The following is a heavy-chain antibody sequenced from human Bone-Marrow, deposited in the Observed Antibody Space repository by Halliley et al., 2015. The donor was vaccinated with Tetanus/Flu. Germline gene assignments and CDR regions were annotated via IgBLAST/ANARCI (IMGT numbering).Heavy chain of an antibody. CDR1: GFIFRNYG. V-gene: IGHV3-33*05. CDR3: ARDFSSGWYRGSGY. J-gene: IGHJ4*02. Sequence: SLRLSCATSGFIFRNYGMHWVRQAPGKGLEWVAVVSSDGRSYDGSKKYYAHSVKGRFTISRDDSNNTLYLQMNSLRFEDTAVYYCARDFSSGWYRGSGYWGQGTLVSVSS. CDR2: VSSDGRSYDGSKK. D-gene: IGHD6-19*01.